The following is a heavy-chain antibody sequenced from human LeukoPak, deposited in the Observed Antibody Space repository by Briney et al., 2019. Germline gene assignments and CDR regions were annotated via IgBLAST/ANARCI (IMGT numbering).Heavy chain of an antibody. V-gene: IGHV1-18*01. CDR2: ISAYNGNT. Sequence: ASVKVSCKASGYTFTSYGISWVRQVPGQGLEWMGWISAYNGNTNYAQKLQGRVTMTTDTSTSTAYMELRSLRSDDTAVYYCAREIAYCGGDCYFGFDYWGQGTLVTVSS. J-gene: IGHJ4*02. D-gene: IGHD2-21*01. CDR3: AREIAYCGGDCYFGFDY. CDR1: GYTFTSYG.